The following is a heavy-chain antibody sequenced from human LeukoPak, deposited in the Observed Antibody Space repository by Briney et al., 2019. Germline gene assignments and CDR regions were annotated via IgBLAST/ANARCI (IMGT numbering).Heavy chain of an antibody. CDR3: ARDLYDYGDPG. Sequence: SETLSLTCTVSGYSISSGYYWGWIRQPPGKGLEWIGSIYHSGSTYYNPSLKSRVTISVDTSKNQFSLKLSSVTAADTAVYYCARDLYDYGDPGWGQGTLVTVSS. CDR2: IYHSGST. V-gene: IGHV4-38-2*02. CDR1: GYSISSGYY. D-gene: IGHD4-17*01. J-gene: IGHJ4*02.